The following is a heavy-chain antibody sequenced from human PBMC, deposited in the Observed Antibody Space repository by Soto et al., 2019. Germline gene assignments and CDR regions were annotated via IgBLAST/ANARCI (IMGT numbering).Heavy chain of an antibody. CDR2: ISSSISYT. D-gene: IGHD5-18*01. J-gene: IGHJ4*02. Sequence: SGGSLRLSCAASGFTFSDYYMSWIRQAPGKGLEWVSYISSSISYTNYADSVKGRFTISRDNAKNSLYLQMNSLRAEDTAVYYYARYIYGYVDYWGQGTLVTVSS. CDR3: ARYIYGYVDY. CDR1: GFTFSDYY. V-gene: IGHV3-11*06.